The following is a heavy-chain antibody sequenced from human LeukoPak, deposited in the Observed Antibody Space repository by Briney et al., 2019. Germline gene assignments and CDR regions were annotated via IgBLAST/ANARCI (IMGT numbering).Heavy chain of an antibody. CDR2: IDPSDSDT. CDR1: GYSFTSYW. J-gene: IGHJ5*01. CDR3: ARLKWFRELLSQALDS. D-gene: IGHD3-10*01. V-gene: IGHV5-10-1*01. Sequence: GESLKISCKGSGYSFTSYWISWVRQMPGKGLEWMGRIDPSDSDTNYSPSFQGHVTISADKSISTAYLQWSSLKASDTAMYYCARLKWFRELLSQALDSWGHGDLVTASS.